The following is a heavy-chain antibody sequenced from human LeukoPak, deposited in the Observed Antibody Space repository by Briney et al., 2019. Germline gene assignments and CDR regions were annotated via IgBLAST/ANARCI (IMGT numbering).Heavy chain of an antibody. Sequence: PGGSLRLSRAASGFTVSSNYMSWVRQAPGKGLEWVSVIYSGGSTYYADSVKGRFTISRDNSKNTLYLQMNSLRAEDTAVYYCASPLWFGELSAYYYGMDVWGQGTTVTVSS. J-gene: IGHJ6*02. CDR2: IYSGGST. V-gene: IGHV3-53*01. D-gene: IGHD3-10*01. CDR1: GFTVSSNY. CDR3: ASPLWFGELSAYYYGMDV.